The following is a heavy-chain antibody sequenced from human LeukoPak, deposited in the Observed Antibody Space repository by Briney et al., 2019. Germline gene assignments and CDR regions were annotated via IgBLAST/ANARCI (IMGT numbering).Heavy chain of an antibody. CDR1: GFTFSRYW. Sequence: GGSLRLSCEASGFTFSRYWMHWVRQAPGKGLVWVSRIKSDGKTNYADSVKGRFTISRDNAKNTVSLQMDSLRAEDTGVYYCARAPSEVGGYYPEYFRHWGQGNLVTVSS. CDR3: ARAPSEVGGYYPEYFRH. D-gene: IGHD3-22*01. V-gene: IGHV3-74*01. CDR2: IKSDGKT. J-gene: IGHJ1*01.